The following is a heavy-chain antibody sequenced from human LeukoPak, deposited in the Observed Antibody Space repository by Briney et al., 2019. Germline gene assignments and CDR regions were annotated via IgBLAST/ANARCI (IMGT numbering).Heavy chain of an antibody. J-gene: IGHJ6*04. Sequence: GASVKVSCKASGYTFTGYYMHWVRQAPGQGLEWMGWINPNSGGTNYAQKFQGWVTMTRDTSISTAYMELSRLRSDDTAVYYCARGGYYGSGSYYTNRYYYYGMEVWGKGNTVTASS. D-gene: IGHD3-10*01. CDR3: ARGGYYGSGSYYTNRYYYYGMEV. CDR2: INPNSGGT. V-gene: IGHV1-2*04. CDR1: GYTFTGYY.